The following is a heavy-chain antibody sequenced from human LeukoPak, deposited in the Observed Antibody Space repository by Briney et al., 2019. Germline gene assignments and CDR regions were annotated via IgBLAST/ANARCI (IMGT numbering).Heavy chain of an antibody. CDR2: INHSGST. D-gene: IGHD5-18*01. Sequence: PSETLSLTCAVYAGSFSGYYWSWIRQPPGKGLEWIGEINHSGSTNYNPSLKSRVTISVDTSKNQFSLKLSSLTAADTAVYYCARKQIWSNYFDYWGQGTLVTVSS. V-gene: IGHV4-34*01. J-gene: IGHJ4*02. CDR3: ARKQIWSNYFDY. CDR1: AGSFSGYY.